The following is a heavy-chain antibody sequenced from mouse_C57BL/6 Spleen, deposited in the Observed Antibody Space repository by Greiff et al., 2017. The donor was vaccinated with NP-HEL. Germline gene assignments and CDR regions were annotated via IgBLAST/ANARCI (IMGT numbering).Heavy chain of an antibody. D-gene: IGHD2-4*01. J-gene: IGHJ3*01. Sequence: EVKLMESGGGLVQPGGSLKLSCAASGFTFSDYYMYWVRQTPEKRLEWVAYISNGGGSTYYPDTVKGRFTISRDNAKNTLYLQMSRLKSEDTAMYYCARQGDYDYDGAWFAYWGQGTLVTVSA. CDR3: ARQGDYDYDGAWFAY. CDR2: ISNGGGST. CDR1: GFTFSDYY. V-gene: IGHV5-12*01.